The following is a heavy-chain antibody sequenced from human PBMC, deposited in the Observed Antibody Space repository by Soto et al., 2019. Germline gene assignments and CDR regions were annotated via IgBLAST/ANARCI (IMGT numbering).Heavy chain of an antibody. CDR1: GGTFSSYA. Sequence: QVQLVQSGAEVNKPGSSVKVSCKASGGTFSSYAISWVRQAPGQGLDWMGGIIPIFGTANYAQKFQGRVTITADESTSTAYMELSSLGSEDTAVYDWARDNGALSYFDYWGQGTLVTVSS. CDR2: IIPIFGTA. CDR3: ARDNGALSYFDY. D-gene: IGHD3-10*01. V-gene: IGHV1-69*01. J-gene: IGHJ4*02.